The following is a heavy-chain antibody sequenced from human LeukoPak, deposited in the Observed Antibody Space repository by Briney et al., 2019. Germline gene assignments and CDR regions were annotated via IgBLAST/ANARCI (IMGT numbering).Heavy chain of an antibody. J-gene: IGHJ4*02. CDR2: IYYSGST. CDR3: ARFFSVSYFFDY. Sequence: SETVSLTCTASGGAISSSSYYWGWIRQPPGKGLEWIGSIYYSGSTHYNPSLKSRVTISVDTSKNQFSLKLSSVTAADTAVYYCARFFSVSYFFDYWGQGTLVTVSS. V-gene: IGHV4-39*01. CDR1: GGAISSSSYY. D-gene: IGHD1-26*01.